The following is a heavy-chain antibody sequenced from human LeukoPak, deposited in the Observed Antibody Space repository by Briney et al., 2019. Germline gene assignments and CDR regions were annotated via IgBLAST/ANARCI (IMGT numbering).Heavy chain of an antibody. J-gene: IGHJ4*02. Sequence: ASVTVSCKASGYTFTGNFMHWERQAPGQGLELMGWINLNSGGTNNAQKFHGRVTMTGDTAISTAYLDLHRLSLGATAVAYCARGGGTEWLLVPFEYWGEGNLVTVSS. CDR3: ARGGGTEWLLVPFEY. CDR1: GYTFTGNF. V-gene: IGHV1-2*02. D-gene: IGHD3-22*01. CDR2: INLNSGGT.